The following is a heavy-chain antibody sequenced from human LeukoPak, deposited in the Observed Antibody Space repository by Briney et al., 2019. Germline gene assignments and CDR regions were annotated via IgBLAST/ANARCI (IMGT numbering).Heavy chain of an antibody. CDR3: ARNHDYYDSSGYVN. V-gene: IGHV1-2*02. D-gene: IGHD3-22*01. Sequence: ASVKVSCKASGYTFTGYYMHWVRQAPGQGLEWMGWINPNSGGTNYAQKFQGRVTMTRDTSISTVYMELSRLRSDDTAVYYCARNHDYYDSSGYVNWGQGTLVTVSS. CDR2: INPNSGGT. CDR1: GYTFTGYY. J-gene: IGHJ4*02.